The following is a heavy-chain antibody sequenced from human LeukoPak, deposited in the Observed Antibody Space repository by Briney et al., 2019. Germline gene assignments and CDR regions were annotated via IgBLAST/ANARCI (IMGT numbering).Heavy chain of an antibody. V-gene: IGHV4-34*01. CDR2: INHSGST. J-gene: IGHJ4*02. Sequence: KPSETLSLTCAVYGGSFSGYYWSWIRQPPGKGLEWIGEINHSGSTNYNPSLKSRVTISVDTSKNQFSLKLSSVTAADTAVYYCARATLAYYDSSGYYQTWGQGTLVTVSS. CDR1: GGSFSGYY. D-gene: IGHD3-22*01. CDR3: ARATLAYYDSSGYYQT.